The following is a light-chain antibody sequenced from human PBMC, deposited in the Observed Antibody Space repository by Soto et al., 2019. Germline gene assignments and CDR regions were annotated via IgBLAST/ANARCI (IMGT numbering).Light chain of an antibody. J-gene: IGKJ5*01. CDR3: QQYGSSAPIT. CDR2: DAS. Sequence: EIVLTQSPATLSLSPGERATLSCRASQSVNNYLAWYQQRPGQAPRLLIYDASSRATGIPARFSGSGSETDFTLTISRLEPEDFALYYCQQYGSSAPITFGQGTRLEIK. V-gene: IGKV3-20*01. CDR1: QSVNNY.